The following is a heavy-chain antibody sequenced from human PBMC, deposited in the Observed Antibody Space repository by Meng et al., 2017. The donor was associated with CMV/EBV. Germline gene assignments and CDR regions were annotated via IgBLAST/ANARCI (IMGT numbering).Heavy chain of an antibody. CDR2: INSDGTAT. V-gene: IGHV3-74*01. J-gene: IGHJ4*02. CDR1: GGSISSSSYY. CDR3: AGTPKSVYFDN. Sequence: ETLSLTCTVSGGSISSSSYYWGWVRQAPGKGLEWVSRINSDGTATSYADSVKGRFTISRDNAKNTLYLQMSGLRVEDTAVYYCAGTPKSVYFDNWGQGTLVTVSS.